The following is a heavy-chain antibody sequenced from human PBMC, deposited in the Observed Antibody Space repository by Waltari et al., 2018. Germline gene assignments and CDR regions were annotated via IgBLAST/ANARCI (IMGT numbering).Heavy chain of an antibody. J-gene: IGHJ4*02. CDR2: IRYDGSNK. Sequence: QVQLVESGGGVVQPGGSLRLSCAASGFTFSSYGMPWVRQAPGKGLEWVAFIRYDGSNKYYADSVKGRFTISRDNSKNTLYLQMNSLRAEDTAVYYCAKGWGIAVAGPDYWGQGTLVTVSS. CDR1: GFTFSSYG. V-gene: IGHV3-30*02. CDR3: AKGWGIAVAGPDY. D-gene: IGHD6-19*01.